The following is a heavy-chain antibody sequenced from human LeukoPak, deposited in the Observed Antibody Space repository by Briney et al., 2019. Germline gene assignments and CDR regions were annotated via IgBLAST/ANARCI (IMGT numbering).Heavy chain of an antibody. J-gene: IGHJ4*02. CDR3: ATDLLTYDNFDY. V-gene: IGHV3-48*03. CDR2: ISSSGSTI. Sequence: PGGSLRLSCAASGFTFSSYEMNWVRQAPGKGLEWVSYISSSGSTIYYADSVKGRFTISRDNAKNSLYLQMNSLRAEDTAVYYCATDLLTYDNFDYWGQGTLVTVSS. D-gene: IGHD3-9*01. CDR1: GFTFSSYE.